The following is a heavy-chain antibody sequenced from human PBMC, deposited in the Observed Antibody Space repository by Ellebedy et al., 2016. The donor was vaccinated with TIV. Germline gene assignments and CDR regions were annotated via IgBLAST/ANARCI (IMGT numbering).Heavy chain of an antibody. V-gene: IGHV1-69*13. Sequence: ASVKVSCKASGGTFSSYAISWVRQAPGQGLEWMGGIIPIFGTANYAQKFQGRVTITADESTSTAYMELSSLRSEDTAVYYCAADPRTDNWFDPWGQGTLITVSS. D-gene: IGHD3/OR15-3a*01. J-gene: IGHJ5*02. CDR3: AADPRTDNWFDP. CDR2: IIPIFGTA. CDR1: GGTFSSYA.